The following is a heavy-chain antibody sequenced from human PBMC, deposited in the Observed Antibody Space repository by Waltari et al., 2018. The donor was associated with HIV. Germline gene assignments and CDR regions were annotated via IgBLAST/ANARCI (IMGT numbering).Heavy chain of an antibody. CDR1: GFTFGDYA. D-gene: IGHD4-17*01. CDR2: IRSKAYGGTT. J-gene: IGHJ4*02. Sequence: EVQLVESGGGLVQPGRSLRVSCTASGFTFGDYAMSWFRQAPGKGLEGVGCIRSKAYGGTTEYAASVKGRSTISRDDSKSIAYLQMDSLQTEDTAVYYCAKGRMTTDYWGQGTLVTVSS. V-gene: IGHV3-49*03. CDR3: AKGRMTTDY.